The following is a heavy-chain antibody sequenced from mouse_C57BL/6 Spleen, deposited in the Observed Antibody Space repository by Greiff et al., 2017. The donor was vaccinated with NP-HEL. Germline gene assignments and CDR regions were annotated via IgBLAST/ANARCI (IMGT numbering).Heavy chain of an antibody. CDR3: ARDYYGSSLHWYFDV. V-gene: IGHV2-6*03. J-gene: IGHJ1*03. CDR1: GFSLTSYG. D-gene: IGHD1-1*01. Sequence: QVQLKESGPGLVAPSQSLSITCTVSGFSLTSYGVHWVRQPPGKGLEWLVVIWSDGSTTYNSALKSRLSISKDNSKSQVFLKMNSLQTDDTAMYYCARDYYGSSLHWYFDVWGTGTTVTVSS. CDR2: IWSDGST.